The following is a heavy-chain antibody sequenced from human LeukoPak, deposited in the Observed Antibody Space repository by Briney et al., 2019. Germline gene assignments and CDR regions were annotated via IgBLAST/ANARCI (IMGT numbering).Heavy chain of an antibody. J-gene: IGHJ4*02. D-gene: IGHD3-16*02. V-gene: IGHV4-38-2*02. Sequence: SETLSLTCTVSGYSISSGYYWGWIRQPPGKGLEWIGSIYHSGSTYYNPSLKSRVTISVDTSKNQFSLKLRSVTAADTAVYYCARGPRSVAVGGVIAPFDYWGQGTLVTVSS. CDR2: IYHSGST. CDR3: ARGPRSVAVGGVIAPFDY. CDR1: GYSISSGYY.